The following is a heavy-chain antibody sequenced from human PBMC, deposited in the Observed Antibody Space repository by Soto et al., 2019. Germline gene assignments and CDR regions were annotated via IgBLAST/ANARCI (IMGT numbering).Heavy chain of an antibody. CDR1: GFTFSSYA. CDR2: ISGSGGST. Sequence: EVQLLESGGGLVQPGGSLRLSCAASGFTFSSYAMSWVRQAPGKGLEWVSAISGSGGSTYYADSVKGRFTISRDNAKNTLYLQMNSLRAEDTAVYYCANDEASSSGKLVTDDAFDIWGQGTMVTVSS. J-gene: IGHJ3*02. V-gene: IGHV3-23*01. D-gene: IGHD6-19*01. CDR3: ANDEASSSGKLVTDDAFDI.